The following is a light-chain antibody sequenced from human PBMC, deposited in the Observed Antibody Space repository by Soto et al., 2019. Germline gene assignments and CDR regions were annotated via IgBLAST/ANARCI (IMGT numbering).Light chain of an antibody. CDR3: QQYDNWWT. J-gene: IGKJ1*01. CDR1: QSVSSN. Sequence: IVMPQSPDPLSVSPGERDTLSCRASQSVSSNLAWYQQKPGQAPRLLIYGASTRATGIPARFSGSGSGTEYTLTISSLQSEDFAVYYCQQYDNWWTFGQGTKVEIK. CDR2: GAS. V-gene: IGKV3-15*01.